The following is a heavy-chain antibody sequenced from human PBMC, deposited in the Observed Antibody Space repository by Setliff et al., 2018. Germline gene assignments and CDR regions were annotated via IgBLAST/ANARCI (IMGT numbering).Heavy chain of an antibody. Sequence: SCAASGFTFSSYAMHWVRQAPGKGLEWVAVISYDGSNKYYADSVKGRFTISRDNSKNTLYLQMNSLRAEDTAVYYCASGWYGSGSYYNESGYWGQGTLVTVSS. J-gene: IGHJ4*02. CDR3: ASGWYGSGSYYNESGY. CDR2: ISYDGSNK. V-gene: IGHV3-30-3*01. D-gene: IGHD3-10*01. CDR1: GFTFSSYA.